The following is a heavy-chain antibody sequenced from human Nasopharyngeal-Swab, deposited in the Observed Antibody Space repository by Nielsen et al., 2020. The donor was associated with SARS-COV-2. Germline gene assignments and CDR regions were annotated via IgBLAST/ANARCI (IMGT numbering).Heavy chain of an antibody. D-gene: IGHD1-7*01. V-gene: IGHV4-39*01. CDR3: ATTRDNWNYATFDY. J-gene: IGHJ4*02. Sequence: SETLSLTCTVSGGSISSSSYYWSWIRQPPGKGLEWIGSIYYSGSTYYNPSLKSRVTISVDTSKNQFSLKLSSVTAADTAVYYCATTRDNWNYATFDYWGQGTLVTVSS. CDR1: GGSISSSSYY. CDR2: IYYSGST.